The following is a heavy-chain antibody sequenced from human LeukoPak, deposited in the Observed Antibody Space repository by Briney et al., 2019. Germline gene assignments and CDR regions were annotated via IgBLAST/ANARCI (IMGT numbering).Heavy chain of an antibody. CDR1: GGSVSSGSYY. J-gene: IGHJ3*01. CDR2: INHSGST. V-gene: IGHV4-39*07. CDR3: ARGRDGYNSVS. Sequence: PSETLSLNCSVSGGSVSSGSYYWSWIRQPPGKGLEWIGEINHSGSTNYNPSLKSRVTISVDTSKNQFSLKLSSVTAADTAVYYCARGRDGYNSVSWGQGTMVTVSS. D-gene: IGHD5-24*01.